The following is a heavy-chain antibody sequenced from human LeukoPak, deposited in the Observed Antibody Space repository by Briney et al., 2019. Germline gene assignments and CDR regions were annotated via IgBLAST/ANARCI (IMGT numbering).Heavy chain of an antibody. Sequence: QSGGSLRLSCAASGFTFSSFGMSWVRQAPGKGLEWVSAISGSGGSTYYADSVKGRFTISRDNSKNTLYLQMNSLRAEDTAVYYCAKDQGHLRLGELSLYPDAFDIWGQGTMVTVSS. CDR3: AKDQGHLRLGELSLYPDAFDI. CDR1: GFTFSSFG. D-gene: IGHD3-16*02. CDR2: ISGSGGST. J-gene: IGHJ3*02. V-gene: IGHV3-23*01.